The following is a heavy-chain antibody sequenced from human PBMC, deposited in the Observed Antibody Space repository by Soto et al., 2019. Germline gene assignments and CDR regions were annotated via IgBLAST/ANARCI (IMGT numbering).Heavy chain of an antibody. V-gene: IGHV3-23*01. CDR3: AKGGEIVATTPYYYYGMDV. CDR1: GFTFSSYA. CDR2: ISGSGGST. D-gene: IGHD5-12*01. J-gene: IGHJ6*02. Sequence: GSLRLSCAASGFTFSSYAMSWVRQAPGKGLEWVSAISGSGGSTYYADSVKGRFTISRDNSKNTLYLQMNSLRAEDTAVYYCAKGGEIVATTPYYYYGMDVWGQGTTVTVSS.